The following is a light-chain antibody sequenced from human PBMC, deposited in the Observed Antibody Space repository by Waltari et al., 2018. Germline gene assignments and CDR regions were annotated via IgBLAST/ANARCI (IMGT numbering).Light chain of an antibody. Sequence: DIQMTQSPSSLTASLGDRVTITCRASQGISNFLHWYQQKPGKAPKLLIYDASNLRKGVPSRFSGSASGTDFTLTINSLQPEDIATYYCQQYDSLPLTFGGGTKVGIK. CDR2: DAS. V-gene: IGKV1-33*01. CDR1: QGISNF. J-gene: IGKJ4*01. CDR3: QQYDSLPLT.